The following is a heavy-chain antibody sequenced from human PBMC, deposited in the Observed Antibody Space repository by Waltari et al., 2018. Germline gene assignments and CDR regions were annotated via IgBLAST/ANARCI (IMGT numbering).Heavy chain of an antibody. V-gene: IGHV1-2*06. Sequence: QVQLVQSGAEVKKPGASVKVSCKASGYTFTGYYMHWVRQAPGQGLEWMGRLNPNSGGTNYAQKFQGRVTMTRDTSSSTAYMELSRLRSDDTAVYYCARGGIVGATRRWFDPWGQGTLVIVSS. CDR1: GYTFTGYY. CDR2: LNPNSGGT. CDR3: ARGGIVGATRRWFDP. D-gene: IGHD1-26*01. J-gene: IGHJ5*02.